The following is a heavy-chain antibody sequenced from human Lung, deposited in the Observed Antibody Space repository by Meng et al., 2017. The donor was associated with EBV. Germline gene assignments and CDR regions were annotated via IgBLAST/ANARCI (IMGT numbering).Heavy chain of an antibody. V-gene: IGHV6-1*01. J-gene: IGHJ2*01. CDR1: GDSVSSSSAA. CDR3: ARGATSVFDL. Sequence: QVQLPQAGPGLVEPSQTLSPTCVTSGDSVSSSSAAWTWIRQSPSRGLEWLGRTYYRSKWYNDYAVFVKSRITINPDTSKNQFSLQLNSVTPEDTAVYYCARGATSVFDLWGRGTLVTVSS. CDR2: TYYRSKWYN.